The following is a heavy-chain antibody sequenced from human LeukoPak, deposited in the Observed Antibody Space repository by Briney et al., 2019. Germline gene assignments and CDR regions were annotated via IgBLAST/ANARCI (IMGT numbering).Heavy chain of an antibody. CDR1: GFTFSNYG. CDR3: ASAAANDY. D-gene: IGHD6-13*01. Sequence: GGSLRLSCAASGFTFSNYGMHWVRQAPGKGLDWVAIISYDGSNKFYTDSVKGRFTISRDNAKNSLYLQMNSLRAEDTAVYYCASAAANDYWGQGTLVTVSS. CDR2: ISYDGSNK. V-gene: IGHV3-30*03. J-gene: IGHJ4*02.